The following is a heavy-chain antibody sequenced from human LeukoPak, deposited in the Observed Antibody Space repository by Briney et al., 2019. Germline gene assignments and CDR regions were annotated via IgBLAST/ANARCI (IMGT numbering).Heavy chain of an antibody. CDR3: ARDEIYYDILTGYRHFDY. CDR2: IKQDGSEK. CDR1: GFTFSSYW. J-gene: IGHJ4*02. V-gene: IGHV3-7*01. Sequence: GGSLRLSCEASGFTFSSYWMSWVRQAPGKGLEWVANIKQDGSEKKYLDSVKGRFTISRDNAKNSMYLQMNSLRAEDTAVYYCARDEIYYDILTGYRHFDYWGQGTLVTVSS. D-gene: IGHD3-9*01.